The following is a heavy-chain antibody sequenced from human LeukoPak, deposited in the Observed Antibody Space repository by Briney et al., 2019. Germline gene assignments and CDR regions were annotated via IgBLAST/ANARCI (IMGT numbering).Heavy chain of an antibody. CDR2: VIPIFGTA. D-gene: IGHD3-22*01. Sequence: SVKVSCKASVGTFSSYAISWLRQAPGQGLAWMGRVIPIFGTANNAQKFQGRVTITTDESTSTAYMELSSLRSEDTAVYYCARVSMIVVGTAFDIWGEGTMVTVSS. J-gene: IGHJ3*02. CDR1: VGTFSSYA. CDR3: ARVSMIVVGTAFDI. V-gene: IGHV1-69*05.